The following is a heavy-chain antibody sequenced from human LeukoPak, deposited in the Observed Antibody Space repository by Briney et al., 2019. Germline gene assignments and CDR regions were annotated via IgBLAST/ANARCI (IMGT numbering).Heavy chain of an antibody. V-gene: IGHV3-15*07. CDR3: SMTYYYDSSEGY. CDR1: GFTFSNAW. J-gene: IGHJ4*02. D-gene: IGHD3-22*01. Sequence: GGSLRLSCAASGFTFSNAWMNWVRQAPGKGLEWVGRIKSKTDGGTTDYAAPVKGRFTISRDDSKNTLYLQMNSLKTEDTAMYYCSMTYYYDSSEGYWGQGTLVTVSS. CDR2: IKSKTDGGTT.